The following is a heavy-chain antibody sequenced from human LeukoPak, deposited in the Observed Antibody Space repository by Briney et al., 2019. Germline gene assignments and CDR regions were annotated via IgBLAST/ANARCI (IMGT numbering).Heavy chain of an antibody. CDR2: IYYGGST. J-gene: IGHJ4*02. D-gene: IGHD5-12*01. CDR3: ARDRGYSGYEPFDY. V-gene: IGHV4-39*07. Sequence: SETLSLTCTVSGGSISSSSYYWGWIRQPPGKGLEWIGSIYYGGSTYYNPSLKSRVTISVDTSKNQFSLKLSSVTAADTAVYYCARDRGYSGYEPFDYWGQGTLVTVSS. CDR1: GGSISSSSYY.